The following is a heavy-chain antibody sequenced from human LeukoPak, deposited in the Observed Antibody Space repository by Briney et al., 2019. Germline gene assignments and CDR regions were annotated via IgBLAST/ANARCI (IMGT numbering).Heavy chain of an antibody. CDR3: ARTASLTMIVVVTNQSLFDY. CDR1: GYTFTNYY. CDR2: INPSGSST. J-gene: IGHJ4*02. V-gene: IGHV1-46*01. Sequence: ASVKVSCKASGYTFTNYYMHWVRQAPGQGLEWMGMINPSGSSTTYAQKFQVRVTMTTDTSTSTVYMELSSLRSEDTAVYYCARTASLTMIVVVTNQSLFDYWGQGTLVTVSS. D-gene: IGHD3-22*01.